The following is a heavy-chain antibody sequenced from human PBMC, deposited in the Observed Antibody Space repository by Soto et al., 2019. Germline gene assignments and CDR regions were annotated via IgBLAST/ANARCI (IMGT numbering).Heavy chain of an antibody. Sequence: SETLSLTCSVSGGSFSGYYWTWIRQSQGKGLEWIGEINHSGATNYNPSLKSGITMSIDKSISTAYLQWSSLKASDTAMYYCARWDPPLDYWGQGTLVTVSS. CDR1: GGSFSGYY. CDR2: INHSGAT. V-gene: IGHV4-34*10. J-gene: IGHJ4*02. CDR3: ARWDPPLDY. D-gene: IGHD1-26*01.